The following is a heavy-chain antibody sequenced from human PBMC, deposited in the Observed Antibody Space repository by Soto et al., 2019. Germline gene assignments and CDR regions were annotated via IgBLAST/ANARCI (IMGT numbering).Heavy chain of an antibody. CDR1: GFNVRANY. Sequence: EVQLVESGGGLIQPGGSLRLSCAVSGFNVRANYMSWVRQAPGKGLEWVSVIYSGGTTYYADSVKGRFIISRDISKNTLSLQMNLLRAEDTDVYYCHRSAYWGEGTLVTVFS. J-gene: IGHJ4*02. V-gene: IGHV3-53*01. CDR2: IYSGGTT. CDR3: HRSAY.